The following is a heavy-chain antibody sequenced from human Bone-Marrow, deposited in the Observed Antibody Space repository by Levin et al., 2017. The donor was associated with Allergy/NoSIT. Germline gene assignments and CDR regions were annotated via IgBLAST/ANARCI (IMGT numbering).Heavy chain of an antibody. J-gene: IGHJ4*02. CDR2: VSYDGRNY. CDR1: GFSFSHYA. D-gene: IGHD6-13*01. V-gene: IGHV3-30*04. Sequence: PGGSLRLSCAASGFSFSHYATHWVRQAPGKGLEWVAVVSYDGRNYFYADSVKGRFTISRDISKNMVFLQMNSLRPEDTALYYCARGGGSSWSQLDYWGQGTLVTVSS. CDR3: ARGGGSSWSQLDY.